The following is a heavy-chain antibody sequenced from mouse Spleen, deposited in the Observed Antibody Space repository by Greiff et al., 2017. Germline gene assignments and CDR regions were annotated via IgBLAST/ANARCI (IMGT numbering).Heavy chain of an antibody. D-gene: IGHD2-3*01. CDR3: ARRGLLYYYAMDY. CDR1: GFTFSDYY. J-gene: IGHJ4*01. V-gene: IGHV5-12*02. Sequence: DVHLVESGGGLVQPGGSLKLSCATSGFTFSDYYMYWVRQTPEKRLEWVAYISNGGGSTYYPDTVKGRFTISRDNAKNTLYLQMSRLKSEDTAMYYCARRGLLYYYAMDYWGQGTSVTVSS. CDR2: ISNGGGST.